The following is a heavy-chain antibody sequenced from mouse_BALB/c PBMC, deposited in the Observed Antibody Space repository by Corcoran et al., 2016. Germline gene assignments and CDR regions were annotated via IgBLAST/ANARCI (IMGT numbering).Heavy chain of an antibody. J-gene: IGHJ2*01. CDR3: AHGYYYFDY. Sequence: QVTLKESCPGILQPSQTLSLTCSFSGFSLSTSGMGVGWLRQPSGKGLEWLAHIWWDDDKRYNPALKSRLTISKDTSSNQVFLKIASVDTADTATYYCAHGYYYFDYWGQGTTLTVSS. CDR2: IWWDDDK. CDR1: GFSLSTSGMG. V-gene: IGHV8-8*01. D-gene: IGHD2-3*01.